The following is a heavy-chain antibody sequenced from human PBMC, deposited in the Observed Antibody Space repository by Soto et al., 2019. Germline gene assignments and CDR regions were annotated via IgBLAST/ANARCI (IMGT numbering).Heavy chain of an antibody. V-gene: IGHV3-74*03. D-gene: IGHD2-2*01. CDR3: ATDGSYAQNV. J-gene: IGHJ6*02. CDR1: GLSFSNTW. Sequence: EVQLVESGGGLVQPGGSLRLSCAASGLSFSNTWMHWVRQAPGKGLVWVSHINSDGSSTTYADSVKGRFTISRDNAKNTVYLQMNSLRADDTVVYYCATDGSYAQNVCGQGTTVTVSS. CDR2: INSDGSST.